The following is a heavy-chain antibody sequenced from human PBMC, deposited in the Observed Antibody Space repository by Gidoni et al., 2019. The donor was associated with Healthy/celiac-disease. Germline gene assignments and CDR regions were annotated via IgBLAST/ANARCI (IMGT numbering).Heavy chain of an antibody. D-gene: IGHD3-10*01. J-gene: IGHJ4*02. Sequence: QVKLVQSGAEVKKPGASVKVSCKASGYTFTSYYMHWVRQAPGQGLEWMGIINPSGGSTSYAQKFQGRVTMTRDTSTNTVYMELGSLRSEDTAVYYCAIGVRGVVDYWGQGTLVTVSS. CDR2: INPSGGST. CDR1: GYTFTSYY. CDR3: AIGVRGVVDY. V-gene: IGHV1-46*01.